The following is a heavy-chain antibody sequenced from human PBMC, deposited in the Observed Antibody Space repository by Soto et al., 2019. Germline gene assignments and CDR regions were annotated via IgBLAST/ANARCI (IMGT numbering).Heavy chain of an antibody. CDR3: ANQVSGFVY. CDR2: ISGSGGST. V-gene: IGHV3-23*01. D-gene: IGHD3-10*01. J-gene: IGHJ4*02. Sequence: GESLKISCAASGFTFSSYAMSWVRQAPGKGLEWVSAISGSGGSTYYADSVKGRFTISRDNSKNTLYLQMNSLRAEDTAVYYCANQVSGFVYWGQGTLVTVSS. CDR1: GFTFSSYA.